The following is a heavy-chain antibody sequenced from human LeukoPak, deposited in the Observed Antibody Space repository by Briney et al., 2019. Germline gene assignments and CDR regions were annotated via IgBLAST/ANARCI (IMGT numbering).Heavy chain of an antibody. J-gene: IGHJ6*02. Sequence: PSETLSLTCAVYGGSFSGYYWSWIRQPPGKELEWIGEINHSGSTNYNPSLKSRVTISVDTSKNQFSLKLSSVTAADTAVYYCARGLGSGWYNYGMDVWGQGTTVTVSS. CDR2: INHSGST. D-gene: IGHD6-19*01. CDR1: GGSFSGYY. V-gene: IGHV4-34*01. CDR3: ARGLGSGWYNYGMDV.